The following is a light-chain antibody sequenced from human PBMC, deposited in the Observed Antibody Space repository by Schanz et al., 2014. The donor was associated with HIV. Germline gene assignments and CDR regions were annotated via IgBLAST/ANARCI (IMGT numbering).Light chain of an antibody. CDR3: SSYTSSGTPYV. CDR2: DVS. CDR1: NSDVGYYNY. V-gene: IGLV2-14*01. Sequence: QSALTQPASVSGSPGQSITISCTGTNSDVGYYNYVSWYQQYPGKAPKLMIYDVSNRPSGVSNRFSGSKSGNTASLTISGLQADDEADYYCSSYTSSGTPYVFGSGTKLTVL. J-gene: IGLJ1*01.